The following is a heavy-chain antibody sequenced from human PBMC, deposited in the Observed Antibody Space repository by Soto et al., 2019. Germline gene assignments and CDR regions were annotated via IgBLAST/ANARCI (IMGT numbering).Heavy chain of an antibody. CDR2: IYSGGST. Sequence: GGSRRLSCAASGFTVSSNYMSWVRQAPGKGLEWVSVIYSGGSTYYADSVKGRFTISRHNSKNTLYLQMNSLRAEDTAVYYCARDRFRAASDYSYYYYGMDVWGQGTTVTVS. CDR3: ARDRFRAASDYSYYYYGMDV. D-gene: IGHD3-10*01. J-gene: IGHJ6*02. V-gene: IGHV3-53*04. CDR1: GFTVSSNY.